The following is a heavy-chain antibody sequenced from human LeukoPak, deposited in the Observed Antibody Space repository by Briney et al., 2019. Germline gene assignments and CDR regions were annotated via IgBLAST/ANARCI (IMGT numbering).Heavy chain of an antibody. CDR3: ARDRDYYGSGSYSY. CDR1: GGSISSDY. CDR2: IYYSGST. Sequence: PAETLSLTCTVSGGSISSDYWSWVRQPPGKGLEWIGYIYYSGSTNYNPSLKSRVTISVDTSKNQFSLKLSSVTAADTAVYYCARDRDYYGSGSYSYWGQGTLVTVSS. D-gene: IGHD3-10*01. V-gene: IGHV4-59*12. J-gene: IGHJ4*02.